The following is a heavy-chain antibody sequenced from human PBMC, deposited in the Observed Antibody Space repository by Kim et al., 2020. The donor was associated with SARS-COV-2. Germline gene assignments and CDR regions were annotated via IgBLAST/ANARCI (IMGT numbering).Heavy chain of an antibody. D-gene: IGHD1-26*01. J-gene: IGHJ4*02. V-gene: IGHV4-34*01. CDR3: ARRIVGATLDY. CDR1: GGSFSGYY. CDR2: INHSGST. Sequence: SETLSLTCAVYGGSFSGYYWSWIRQPPGKGLEWIGEINHSGSTNYNPSLKSRVTISVDTSKNQFSLKLSSVTAADTAVYYCARRIVGATLDYWGQGTLVTVSS.